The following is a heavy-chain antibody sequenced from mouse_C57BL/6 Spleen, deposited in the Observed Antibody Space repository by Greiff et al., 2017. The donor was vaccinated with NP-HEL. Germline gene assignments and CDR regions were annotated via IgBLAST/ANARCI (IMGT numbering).Heavy chain of an antibody. J-gene: IGHJ2*01. CDR2: IWSGGST. Sequence: VQLQQSGPGLVQPSPTLSITCTASGFSLTSYGVHWVRQSPGKGLEWLGVIWSGGSTAYYAAFISSLGISKDNTKSEVFFKMNSLQADDTAIYYCARDYGAGREEDYLGYWGQGTTLTVSS. D-gene: IGHD2-4*01. CDR1: GFSLTSYG. CDR3: ARDYGAGREEDYLGY. V-gene: IGHV2-2*01.